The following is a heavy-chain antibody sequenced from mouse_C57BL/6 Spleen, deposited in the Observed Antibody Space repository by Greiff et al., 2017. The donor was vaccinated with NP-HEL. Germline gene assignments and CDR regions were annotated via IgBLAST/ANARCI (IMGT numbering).Heavy chain of an antibody. CDR3: ARSDNYVHFDY. J-gene: IGHJ2*01. CDR1: GYAFTNYL. Sequence: VQLQQSGAELVRPGTSVKVSCKASGYAFTNYLIEWVKQRPGQGLEWIGVINPGSGGTNYNEKFKGKATLTADKSSSTAYMQLSSLTSEDSAVYFCARSDNYVHFDYWGQGTTLTVSS. CDR2: INPGSGGT. D-gene: IGHD1-3*01. V-gene: IGHV1-54*01.